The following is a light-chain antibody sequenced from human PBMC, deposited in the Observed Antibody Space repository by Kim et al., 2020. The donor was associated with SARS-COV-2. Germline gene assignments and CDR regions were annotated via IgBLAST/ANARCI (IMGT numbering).Light chain of an antibody. Sequence: DIQMTQSPSSLSASVGDRVTITCRASQDIRNDLGWYQQNPGRAPKRLIYGASSLQSGVPSRFSGSGSGTEFTLTISSVQPEDFATSFCLQHSTSPITFGQGTRLEIK. CDR1: QDIRND. J-gene: IGKJ5*01. V-gene: IGKV1-17*01. CDR2: GAS. CDR3: LQHSTSPIT.